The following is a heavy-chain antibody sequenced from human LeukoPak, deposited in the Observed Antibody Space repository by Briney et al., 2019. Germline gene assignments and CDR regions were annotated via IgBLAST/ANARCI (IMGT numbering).Heavy chain of an antibody. CDR2: IKSKTDGGTT. Sequence: GGSLRLSCAASGFTFSNAWMSWVRQAPGKGLEWVGRIKSKTDGGTTDYAAPVKGRFTISRDDSKNTLYLQMNSLKTEDTAVYYCTTALDTMVRGVMPYYFDYWGQGTLVTVSS. J-gene: IGHJ4*02. CDR1: GFTFSNAW. V-gene: IGHV3-15*01. D-gene: IGHD3-10*01. CDR3: TTALDTMVRGVMPYYFDY.